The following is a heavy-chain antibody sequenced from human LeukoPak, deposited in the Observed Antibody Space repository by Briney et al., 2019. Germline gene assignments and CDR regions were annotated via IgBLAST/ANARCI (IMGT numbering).Heavy chain of an antibody. V-gene: IGHV4-39*01. J-gene: IGHJ4*02. CDR1: GGSISSSSYY. CDR2: IYYSGST. Sequence: PSETLSLTCTVSGGSISSSSYYWGWIRQPPGKGLEWNGNIYYSGSTYYNPSLMSRVTISVDTSKNHFSLKLSSVTAADTAVYYCARQAVVVAALLDCWGQGTLVTVSS. CDR3: ARQAVVVAALLDC. D-gene: IGHD2-15*01.